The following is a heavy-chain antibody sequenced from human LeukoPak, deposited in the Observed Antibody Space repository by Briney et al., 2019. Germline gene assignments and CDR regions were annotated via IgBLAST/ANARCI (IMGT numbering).Heavy chain of an antibody. CDR3: ARVEALWFGELLPYNDRAFDI. J-gene: IGHJ3*02. Sequence: ASVKVSCKASGYTFTSYGISWVRQAPGQGLEWMGWISAYNGNTNYAQKLQGRVSMTTDTSTSTAYMELRSLRSDDTAVYYCARVEALWFGELLPYNDRAFDIWGQGTMVTVSS. CDR2: ISAYNGNT. CDR1: GYTFTSYG. V-gene: IGHV1-18*01. D-gene: IGHD3-10*01.